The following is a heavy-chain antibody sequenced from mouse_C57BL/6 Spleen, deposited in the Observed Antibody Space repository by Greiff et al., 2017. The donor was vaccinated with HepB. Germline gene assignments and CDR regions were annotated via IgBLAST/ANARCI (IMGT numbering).Heavy chain of an antibody. V-gene: IGHV3-6*01. CDR1: GYSITSGYY. CDR3: AREGDYDGRGFAY. D-gene: IGHD2-4*01. J-gene: IGHJ3*01. CDR2: ISYDGSN. Sequence: EVKLVESGPGLVKPSQSLSLTCSVTGYSITSGYYWNWIRQFPGNKLEWMGYISYDGSNNYNPSLKNRISITRDTSKNQFFLKLNSVTTEDTATYYCAREGDYDGRGFAYWGQGTLVTVSA.